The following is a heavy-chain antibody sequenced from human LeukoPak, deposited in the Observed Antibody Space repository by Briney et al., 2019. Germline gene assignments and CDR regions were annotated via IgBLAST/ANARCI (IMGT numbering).Heavy chain of an antibody. CDR1: GESFTDYQ. V-gene: IGHV4-34*01. J-gene: IGHJ4*02. CDR3: ARDPDY. Sequence: SETLSLTCVVYGESFTDYQWSWIRQPPGMGLEWIGEIDHSGSTNYNPSLKSRVTISVDTSKNQFSLKLSSVTAADTAVYYCARDPDYWGQGTLVTVSS. CDR2: IDHSGST.